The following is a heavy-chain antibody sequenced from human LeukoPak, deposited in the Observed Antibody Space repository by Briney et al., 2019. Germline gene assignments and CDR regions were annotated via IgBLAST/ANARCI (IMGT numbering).Heavy chain of an antibody. CDR1: GFTFSSYA. CDR3: AKGHPYYYGSGSFPFDY. J-gene: IGHJ4*02. V-gene: IGHV3-23*01. CDR2: IVGSGGST. D-gene: IGHD3-10*01. Sequence: GASLRLSCAASGFTFSSYAMSWVRQAPGKGLEWVSAIVGSGGSTYYADSVKGRFTISRDNSKNTLCLQVNSLRAEDTAVYYCAKGHPYYYGSGSFPFDYWGQGTLVTVSS.